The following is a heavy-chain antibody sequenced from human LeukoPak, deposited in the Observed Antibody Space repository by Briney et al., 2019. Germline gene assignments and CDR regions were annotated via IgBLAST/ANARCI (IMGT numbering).Heavy chain of an antibody. CDR1: GYTFNTYG. Sequence: ASVKVSCKASGYTFNTYGITWVRQAPGQGLEWVGWVSTYNGNTDYAQTVQGRVAMTTDTSTNTAYMDLRSLRPDDTAVYYCARPHSLGGSFYVFDYWGQGTLITVSS. J-gene: IGHJ4*02. CDR3: ARPHSLGGSFYVFDY. V-gene: IGHV1-18*01. D-gene: IGHD1-26*01. CDR2: VSTYNGNT.